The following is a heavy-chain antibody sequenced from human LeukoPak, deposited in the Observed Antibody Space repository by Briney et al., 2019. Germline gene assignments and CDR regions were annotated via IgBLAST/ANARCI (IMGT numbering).Heavy chain of an antibody. CDR3: ARTYYYDSSGYYYSYYYMDV. J-gene: IGHJ6*03. Sequence: ASVKVPCKASGYTFTSYDINWVRQATGQGLEWMGWMNPNSGNTGYAQKFQGRVTITRNTSISTAYMELSSLRSEDTAVYYCARTYYYDSSGYYYSYYYMDVWGKGTTVTVSS. V-gene: IGHV1-8*03. D-gene: IGHD3-22*01. CDR2: MNPNSGNT. CDR1: GYTFTSYD.